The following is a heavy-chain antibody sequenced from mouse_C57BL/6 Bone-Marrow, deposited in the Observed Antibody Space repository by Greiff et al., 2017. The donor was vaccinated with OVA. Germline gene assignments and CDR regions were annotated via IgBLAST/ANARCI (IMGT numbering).Heavy chain of an antibody. Sequence: VQLQQSGAELVKPGASVKLSCKASGYTFTSYWMQWVKQRPGQGLEWIGEIDPSDSYTNYNQKFKGKATLTVDTSSSTAYMQLSRLTSEDSAVYYCALYYYGSSPAWFAYWGQGTLVTVSA. CDR1: GYTFTSYW. J-gene: IGHJ3*01. CDR3: ALYYYGSSPAWFAY. V-gene: IGHV1-50*01. CDR2: IDPSDSYT. D-gene: IGHD1-1*01.